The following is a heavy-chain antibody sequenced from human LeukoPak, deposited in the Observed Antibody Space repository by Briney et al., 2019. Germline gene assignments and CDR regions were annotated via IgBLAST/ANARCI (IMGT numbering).Heavy chain of an antibody. CDR2: IYSGGST. CDR1: GGSISNYY. Sequence: SETLSLTCSVSGGSISNYYWTWIRQPAGKGLEWIGHIYSGGSTNFHPSLKSRVTISVDTSKTQLFLKLTSVTAADTAVYYCGRGKYCGDTRCHGYYYMDVWGKGTTVTVSS. V-gene: IGHV4-4*07. J-gene: IGHJ6*03. D-gene: IGHD2-2*01. CDR3: GRGKYCGDTRCHGYYYMDV.